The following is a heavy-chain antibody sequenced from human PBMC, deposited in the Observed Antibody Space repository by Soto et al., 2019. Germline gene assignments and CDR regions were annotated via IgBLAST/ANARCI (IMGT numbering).Heavy chain of an antibody. V-gene: IGHV1-69*08. D-gene: IGHD4-17*01. Sequence: QVQLVQSGAEVKKPGSSVKVSCKASGGTFSSYTISWVRQAPGQGLEWMGRIIPILGIANYAQKFQGRVTITADKSTSTAYMELSSLRSEDTAVSYCARDGGGGTTVITNWFDPWGQGTLVTVSS. CDR1: GGTFSSYT. CDR3: ARDGGGGTTVITNWFDP. CDR2: IIPILGIA. J-gene: IGHJ5*02.